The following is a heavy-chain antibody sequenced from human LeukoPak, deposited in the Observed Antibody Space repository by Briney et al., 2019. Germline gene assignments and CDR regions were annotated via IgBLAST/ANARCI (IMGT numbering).Heavy chain of an antibody. CDR3: AREMSRITIFGVVTHDAFDI. CDR1: GYTFTSYG. V-gene: IGHV1-18*01. J-gene: IGHJ3*02. D-gene: IGHD3-3*01. Sequence: ASVKVSCKASGYTFTSYGISWVRQAPGQGLEWMGWISAYNGNTNYAQKLQGRVTMTTDTSTSTAYMELRSLRSDDTAVYYCAREMSRITIFGVVTHDAFDIWGQGTMVTVSS. CDR2: ISAYNGNT.